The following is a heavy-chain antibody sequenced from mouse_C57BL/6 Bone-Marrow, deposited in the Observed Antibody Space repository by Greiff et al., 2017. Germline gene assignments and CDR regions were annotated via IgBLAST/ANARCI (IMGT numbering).Heavy chain of an antibody. D-gene: IGHD2-3*01. J-gene: IGHJ4*01. V-gene: IGHV1-19*01. Sequence: VQLKQSGPVLVKPGASVKMSCKASGYTFTDYYMNWVKQSHGKSLEWIGVINPYNGGTSYNQKFKDKATLTVDKSSSTAYMQLSSLTSEDSAVYYCARKGWLPYARDYWGQGTSVTVSS. CDR1: GYTFTDYY. CDR2: INPYNGGT. CDR3: ARKGWLPYARDY.